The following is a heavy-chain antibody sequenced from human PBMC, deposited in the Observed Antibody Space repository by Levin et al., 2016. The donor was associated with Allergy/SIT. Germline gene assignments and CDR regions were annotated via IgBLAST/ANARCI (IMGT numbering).Heavy chain of an antibody. CDR3: ASHNYYSAMDV. CDR2: IYYTGTT. J-gene: IGHJ6*02. Sequence: WIRQPPGKGLEWIGSIYYTGTTYYNPSLKSRVTISVDTSKNHFSLKLSSVTAADTAVYYCASHNYYSAMDVWGQGTTVTVSS. V-gene: IGHV4-39*02.